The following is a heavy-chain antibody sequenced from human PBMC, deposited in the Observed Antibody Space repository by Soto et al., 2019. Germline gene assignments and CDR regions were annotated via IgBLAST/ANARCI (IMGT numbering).Heavy chain of an antibody. V-gene: IGHV4-39*07. CDR1: GGSISSSSYY. CDR3: ARRYGASFDY. CDR2: IYYSGST. D-gene: IGHD4-17*01. Sequence: SETLSLTCTVSGGSISSSSYYWGWIRQPPGKGLEWIGSIYYSGSTNYNPSLNSRVTISVDTSKNQFSLKLSSVTAADTAVYYCARRYGASFDYWGQGTLVTVSS. J-gene: IGHJ4*02.